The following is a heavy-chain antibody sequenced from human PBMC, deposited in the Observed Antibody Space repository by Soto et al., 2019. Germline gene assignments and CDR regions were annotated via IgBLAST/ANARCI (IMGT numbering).Heavy chain of an antibody. V-gene: IGHV4-31*03. CDR3: ARAWTATAGWAKWFDL. J-gene: IGHJ5*02. Sequence: QVQLQESGPGLVEPSQTLSLTCTVSGGSISGGGYYWSWIRQHPGKGLEWIGYIYYSGTTYYNPSLKSRLTISVDTSKTQFSLTLSSVTAADTAAYSCARAWTATAGWAKWFDLWGQGTLVTVSS. CDR2: IYYSGTT. CDR1: GGSISGGGYY. D-gene: IGHD6-13*01.